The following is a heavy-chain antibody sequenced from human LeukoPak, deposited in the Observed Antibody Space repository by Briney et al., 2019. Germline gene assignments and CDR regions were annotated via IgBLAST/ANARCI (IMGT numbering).Heavy chain of an antibody. CDR1: GGSFSGYY. CDR3: ARGGGPYDYVWGSYRQHNWFDP. Sequence: SETLSLTCAVYGGSFSGYYWSWIRQPPGKGLEWIGEINHSGSTNYNPSLKSRVTISVDTSKNQFSLKLSSVSAADTAVYYCARGGGPYDYVWGSYRQHNWFDPWGQGTLVTVSS. V-gene: IGHV4-34*01. J-gene: IGHJ5*02. D-gene: IGHD3-16*02. CDR2: INHSGST.